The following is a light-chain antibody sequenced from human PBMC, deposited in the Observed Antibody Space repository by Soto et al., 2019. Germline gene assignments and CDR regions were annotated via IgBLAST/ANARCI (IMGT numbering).Light chain of an antibody. CDR2: GAS. CDR1: QSVSSSY. V-gene: IGKV3-20*01. J-gene: IGKJ1*01. CDR3: QQAVT. Sequence: EIVLTQSPGTLSLSPGERATLSCRASQSVSSSYLAWYQQKPGQAPRLLIYGASSRATGIPDRFSGSGSGTDFTLTISCLEPEDFAVYYCQQAVTFGQGTEV.